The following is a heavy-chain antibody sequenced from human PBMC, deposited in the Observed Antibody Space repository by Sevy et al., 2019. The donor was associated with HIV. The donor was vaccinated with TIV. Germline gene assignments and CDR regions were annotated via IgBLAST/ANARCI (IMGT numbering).Heavy chain of an antibody. J-gene: IGHJ5*02. V-gene: IGHV3-15*01. Sequence: GESLKISCAASGFTFSNAWMSWVRQAPGKGLEWVGRIKSKTDGGTTDYAAPVKGRFTISREDSKNTLYLQMNSLKTEDTAVYYCTTAGGFGELESLDPWGQGTLVTVSS. D-gene: IGHD3-10*01. CDR2: IKSKTDGGTT. CDR3: TTAGGFGELESLDP. CDR1: GFTFSNAW.